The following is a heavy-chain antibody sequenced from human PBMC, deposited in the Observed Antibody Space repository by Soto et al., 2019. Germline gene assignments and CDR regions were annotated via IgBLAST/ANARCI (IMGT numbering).Heavy chain of an antibody. CDR1: GFTFSDYY. D-gene: IGHD3-3*01. CDR3: ARKGEAYYDFWSGYFHFDP. V-gene: IGHV3-11*01. Sequence: GGSLRLSCAASGFTFSDYYMSWIRQAPGKGLEWVSYISSSGSTIYYADSVKGRFTISRDNAKNSLYLQMNSLRAEDTAVYYCARKGEAYYDFWSGYFHFDPWGQGTLVTVSS. J-gene: IGHJ5*02. CDR2: ISSSGSTI.